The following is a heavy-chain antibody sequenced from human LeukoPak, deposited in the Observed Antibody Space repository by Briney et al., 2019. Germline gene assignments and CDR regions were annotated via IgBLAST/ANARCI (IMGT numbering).Heavy chain of an antibody. J-gene: IGHJ4*02. V-gene: IGHV3-21*01. D-gene: IGHD4-11*01. CDR3: ARHDCSNDY. CDR2: ISSGSDYI. Sequence: PGGSLRLSCAASGFTFRSYSMSWVRQAPGKGLEWVSCISSGSDYIYYADSVKGRFTISRDNAKNSLYLQMNSLRAEDTAVYYCARHDCSNDYWGQGTQVTVSS. CDR1: GFTFRSYS.